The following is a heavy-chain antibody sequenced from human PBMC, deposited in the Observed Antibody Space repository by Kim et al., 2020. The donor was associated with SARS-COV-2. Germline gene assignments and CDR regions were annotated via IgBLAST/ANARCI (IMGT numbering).Heavy chain of an antibody. J-gene: IGHJ6*02. CDR3: ARRYCSGGSCYRYYYGMDV. CDR2: IYPGDSDT. CDR1: GYSFTSYW. V-gene: IGHV5-51*01. D-gene: IGHD2-15*01. Sequence: GESLKISCKGSGYSFTSYWIGWVRQMPGKGLEWMGIIYPGDSDTRYSPSFQGQVTISADKSISTAYLQWSSLKASDTAMYYCARRYCSGGSCYRYYYGMDVWGQGTTVTVSS.